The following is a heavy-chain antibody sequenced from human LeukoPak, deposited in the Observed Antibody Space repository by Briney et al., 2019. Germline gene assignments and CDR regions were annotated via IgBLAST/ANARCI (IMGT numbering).Heavy chain of an antibody. D-gene: IGHD6-6*01. CDR3: AREYSSSSGGNY. J-gene: IGHJ4*02. CDR1: GGTFSSYA. CDR2: IIPIFGTA. Sequence: ASVKVSCKASGGTFSSYAISCVRQAPGQGLEWMGRIIPIFGTANYAQKFQGRVTITADKSTSTAYMELSSLRSEDTAVYYCAREYSSSSGGNYWGQGTLVTVSS. V-gene: IGHV1-69*06.